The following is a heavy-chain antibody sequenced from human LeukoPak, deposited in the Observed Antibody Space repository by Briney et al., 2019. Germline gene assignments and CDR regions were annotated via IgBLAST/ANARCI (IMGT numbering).Heavy chain of an antibody. CDR3: ARVFKGYSYGFVGN. CDR1: GASISSYY. Sequence: SETLSLTWTVSGASISSYYWSWIRQPPGKGLEWIGYIYYSGSTNYNPSLKSRVTISVDTSKNQFSLKLSSVTAADTAVYYCARVFKGYSYGFVGNWGQGTLVTVSS. D-gene: IGHD5-18*01. J-gene: IGHJ4*02. V-gene: IGHV4-59*01. CDR2: IYYSGST.